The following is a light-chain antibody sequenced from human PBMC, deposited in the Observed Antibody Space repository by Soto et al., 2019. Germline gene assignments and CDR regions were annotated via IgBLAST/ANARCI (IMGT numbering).Light chain of an antibody. Sequence: QSALTQPPSASGSPGQSVTISCTGTSSDVGAYNYVSWYQQYPGKAPKLMIYEVNKRPSGVPDRFSGSKSGNTASLTVSGLQAEDDADYYCSSDTGSNNLGVFGGGTKVTVL. J-gene: IGLJ2*01. V-gene: IGLV2-8*01. CDR2: EVN. CDR3: SSDTGSNNLGV. CDR1: SSDVGAYNY.